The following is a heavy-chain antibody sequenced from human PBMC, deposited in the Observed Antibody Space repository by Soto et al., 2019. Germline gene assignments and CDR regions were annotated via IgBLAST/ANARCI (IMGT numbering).Heavy chain of an antibody. CDR2: ISSSSSTI. V-gene: IGHV3-21*01. CDR3: ASGLSIIRCPFDI. J-gene: IGHJ4*02. Sequence: GGSLRLSCAASGFTFSGYSMNWVRQAPGKGLEWVSSISSSSSTIYYADSVKGRLTISRDNAKNLLYLQMNSLRAEDTAVYYCASGLSIIRCPFDIWGQGTLVTVSS. D-gene: IGHD2-2*01. CDR1: GFTFSGYS.